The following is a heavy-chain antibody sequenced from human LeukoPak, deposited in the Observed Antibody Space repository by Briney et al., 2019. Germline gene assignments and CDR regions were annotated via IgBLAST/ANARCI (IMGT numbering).Heavy chain of an antibody. CDR2: IRYDGSSK. V-gene: IGHV3-30*02. Sequence: GGSLRLSCAASGFTFSSYGMHWVRQAPGKGLEWVAFIRYDGSSKYYADSVKGRFTISRDNSENTLYLQMNSLRAEDTAVYYCAKDAPYGDYYYYGMDVWGQGTTVTVSS. CDR1: GFTFSSYG. D-gene: IGHD4-17*01. CDR3: AKDAPYGDYYYYGMDV. J-gene: IGHJ6*02.